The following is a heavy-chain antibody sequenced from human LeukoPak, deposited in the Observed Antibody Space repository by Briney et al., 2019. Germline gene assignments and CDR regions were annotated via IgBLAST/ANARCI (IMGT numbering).Heavy chain of an antibody. CDR3: ARGYCSGGSCYSVENWFDP. CDR2: INPSSGGT. J-gene: IGHJ5*02. Sequence: GASVKVSXKASGYTFTKYYMFWVRQAPGQGLEWIGRINPSSGGTEYAQKFQGRVTMTRDTSISTAYVELSRLRSDDTAMYYCARGYCSGGSCYSVENWFDPWGQGTLVTVSS. D-gene: IGHD2-15*01. V-gene: IGHV1-2*06. CDR1: GYTFTKYY.